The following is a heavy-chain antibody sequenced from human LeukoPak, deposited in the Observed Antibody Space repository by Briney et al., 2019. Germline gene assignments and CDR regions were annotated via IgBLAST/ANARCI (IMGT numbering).Heavy chain of an antibody. D-gene: IGHD6-6*01. V-gene: IGHV3-23*01. J-gene: IGHJ4*02. Sequence: GGSLRLSCVVSGFTFSSYPMSWVRQAPGKGLEWVSVISESGDVTHYADSMKGRFTISRDNTKNTLSLQMNSLRAEDTAIYYCARDSSHYLGSSDYWGQGTLVTVS. CDR3: ARDSSHYLGSSDY. CDR2: ISESGDVT. CDR1: GFTFSSYP.